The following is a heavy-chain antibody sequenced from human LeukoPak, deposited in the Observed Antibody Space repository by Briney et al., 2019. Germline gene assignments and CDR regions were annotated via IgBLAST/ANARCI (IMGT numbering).Heavy chain of an antibody. CDR3: ARGDYYLDY. CDR2: IYYSGGT. Sequence: SETLSLTCTVSGGSISSYYWSWIRQPPGKGLEWIGYIYYSGGTNYNPSLKSRVTISVDTSKNQFSLKLSSVTAADTAVYYCARGDYYLDYWGQGTLVTVSS. D-gene: IGHD3-16*01. CDR1: GGSISSYY. V-gene: IGHV4-59*01. J-gene: IGHJ4*02.